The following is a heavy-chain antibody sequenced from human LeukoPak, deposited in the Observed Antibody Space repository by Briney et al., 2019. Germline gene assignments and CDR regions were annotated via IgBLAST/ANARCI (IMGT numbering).Heavy chain of an antibody. Sequence: SDTLSLTCTVSGGSISSYYWSWIRQPPGKGLEWIGYIYYSGSTNYSPSLKSRVTISVDTSKNQFSLKLSSVTAADTAVYYCARSVMVATYYFDYRGQGTLVTVSS. V-gene: IGHV4-59*07. D-gene: IGHD5-12*01. J-gene: IGHJ4*02. CDR2: IYYSGST. CDR3: ARSVMVATYYFDY. CDR1: GGSISSYY.